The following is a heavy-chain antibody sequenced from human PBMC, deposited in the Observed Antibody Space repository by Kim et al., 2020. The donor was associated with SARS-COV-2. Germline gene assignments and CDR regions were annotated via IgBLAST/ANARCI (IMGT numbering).Heavy chain of an antibody. CDR1: GFTFSSYA. Sequence: GGSLRLSCAASGFTFSSYAMSWVRQAPGKGLEWVSAISGSGGSTYYADSVKGRFTISRDNSKNTLYLQMNSLRAEDTAVYYCAKDRGLWFGPGGNWFDPWGQGTLVTVSS. CDR2: ISGSGGST. CDR3: AKDRGLWFGPGGNWFDP. J-gene: IGHJ5*02. D-gene: IGHD3-10*01. V-gene: IGHV3-23*01.